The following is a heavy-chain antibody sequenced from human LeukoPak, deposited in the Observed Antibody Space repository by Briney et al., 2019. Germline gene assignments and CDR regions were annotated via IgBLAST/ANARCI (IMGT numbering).Heavy chain of an antibody. CDR1: GDSFSDYY. CDR3: ARAMRWTSGPVELGWFDR. D-gene: IGHD1-1*01. J-gene: IGHJ5*02. Sequence: SETLSLTCSFSGDSFSDYYWTWIRRPPGGRREWIGHIYFRGSTKYNPSLKNRVTISVDTSKNQVYLTLTSVTAADTAVYYCARAMRWTSGPVELGWFDRWGQGTLVTVSS. V-gene: IGHV4-59*01. CDR2: IYFRGST.